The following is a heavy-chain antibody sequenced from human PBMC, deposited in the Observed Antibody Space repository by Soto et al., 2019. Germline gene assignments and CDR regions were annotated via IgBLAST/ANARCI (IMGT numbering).Heavy chain of an antibody. J-gene: IGHJ6*03. CDR3: AKAGWVATSYYYYMDV. Sequence: GGSLRLSCAASGFTFSSYGMHWVRQAPGKGLEWVAVISYDGSNKYYADSVKGRFTISRDNSKNTLYLQMNSLRAEDTAVYYCAKAGWVATSYYYYMDVWGKGTTVTVSS. CDR2: ISYDGSNK. CDR1: GFTFSSYG. V-gene: IGHV3-30*18. D-gene: IGHD5-12*01.